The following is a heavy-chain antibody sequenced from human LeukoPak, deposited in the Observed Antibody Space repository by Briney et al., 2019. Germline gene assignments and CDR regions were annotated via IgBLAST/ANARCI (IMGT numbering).Heavy chain of an antibody. CDR2: INHSGST. D-gene: IGHD6-13*01. Sequence: SETLSLTCAVYGGSFSDYYWSWIRQPPGRGLEWIGEINHSGSTNYKSSLKSRVTISLGTSKYQFSLRLSSVTAADTAVYYCWGYTTRGDWFDPWGQGTLVTVSS. V-gene: IGHV4-34*01. J-gene: IGHJ5*02. CDR1: GGSFSDYY. CDR3: WGYTTRGDWFDP.